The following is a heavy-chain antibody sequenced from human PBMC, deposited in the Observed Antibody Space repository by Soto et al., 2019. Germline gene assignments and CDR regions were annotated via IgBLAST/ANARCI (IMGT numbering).Heavy chain of an antibody. Sequence: PGGSLRLSCAASGFTFSSYSMSWVRQAPGKGLEWVSTISENGGRKYYGDSVKGRFTISRDNARNSLFLQINSLRAEDTAVYYCARGYYYGTGSYSPENYMDVWGNGTTVTVSS. CDR1: GFTFSSYS. J-gene: IGHJ6*03. D-gene: IGHD3-10*01. CDR2: ISENGGRK. CDR3: ARGYYYGTGSYSPENYMDV. V-gene: IGHV3-7*01.